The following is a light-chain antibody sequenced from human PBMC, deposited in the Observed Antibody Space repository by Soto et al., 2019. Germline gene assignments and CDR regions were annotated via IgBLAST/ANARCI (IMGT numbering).Light chain of an antibody. CDR3: QNYDGAPLT. J-gene: IGKJ4*01. V-gene: IGKV1-27*01. Sequence: DIQMTQSPSSLSASVGDRVTITCRASRAISNDLAWYQQKPGKVPKLLIYAAFTLHSGVPSRFSASGSGTDFTLNISSLQPEDVATYYCQNYDGAPLTFGGGTKVEIK. CDR2: AAF. CDR1: RAISND.